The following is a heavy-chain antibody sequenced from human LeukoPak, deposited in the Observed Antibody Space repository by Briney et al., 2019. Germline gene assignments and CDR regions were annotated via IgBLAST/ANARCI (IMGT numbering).Heavy chain of an antibody. V-gene: IGHV1-2*02. Sequence: APVKVSCKASGYTFTAYYIHWLRQAPGRGFEWMGWINPISGDTKYGNDFQGRVTMTRDTSISTAYMELSRLRSDDTAVYYCAREGPIVGATHLVDYWGQGTLVTVSS. J-gene: IGHJ4*02. CDR2: INPISGDT. CDR3: AREGPIVGATHLVDY. D-gene: IGHD1-26*01. CDR1: GYTFTAYY.